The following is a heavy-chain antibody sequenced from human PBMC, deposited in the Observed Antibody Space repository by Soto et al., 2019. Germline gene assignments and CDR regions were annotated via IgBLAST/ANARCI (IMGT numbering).Heavy chain of an antibody. J-gene: IGHJ4*02. CDR2: IYPSDSDT. CDR3: ARSGGVTYFDP. V-gene: IGHV5-51*01. Sequence: GESLKISCKASGYSFNTYWIGWVRQMPGKGLEWMGIIYPSDSDTRYSPSFQGQVTISADKSITTAYLQWSSLKASDTAMYYCARSGGVTYFDPWGQGTLVTVSS. CDR1: GYSFNTYW. D-gene: IGHD2-21*02.